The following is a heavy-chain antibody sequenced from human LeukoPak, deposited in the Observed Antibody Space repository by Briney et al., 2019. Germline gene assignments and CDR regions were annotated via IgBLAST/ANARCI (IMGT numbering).Heavy chain of an antibody. CDR3: ARGDNYDSSGYNY. CDR1: GYTFTSYG. D-gene: IGHD3-22*01. Sequence: ASVKVPCKASGYTFTSYGIRWVRQAPGQGLEWMGWISAYNGNTNNAQKLQGRVTMTTDTSTSTAYMELRSLRSEDTAVYYCARGDNYDSSGYNYWGQGTLVTVSS. CDR2: ISAYNGNT. V-gene: IGHV1-18*01. J-gene: IGHJ4*02.